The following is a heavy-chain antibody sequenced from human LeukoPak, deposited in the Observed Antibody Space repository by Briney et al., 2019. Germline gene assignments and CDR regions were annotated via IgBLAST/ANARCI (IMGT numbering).Heavy chain of an antibody. J-gene: IGHJ6*02. CDR3: ASELRITIFGVVKNYYYYGMDV. Sequence: ASVKVSCKVSGYTLTELSMHWVRQAPGKGLEWMGGFDPEDGETIYAQKFQGRVTITADESTSTAYMELSSLRSEDTAVYYCASELRITIFGVVKNYYYYGMDVWGQGTTVTVSS. CDR2: FDPEDGET. V-gene: IGHV1-24*01. CDR1: GYTLTELS. D-gene: IGHD3-3*01.